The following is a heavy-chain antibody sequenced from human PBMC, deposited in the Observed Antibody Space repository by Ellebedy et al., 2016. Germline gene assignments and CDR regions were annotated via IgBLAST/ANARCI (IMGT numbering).Heavy chain of an antibody. V-gene: IGHV4-34*01. D-gene: IGHD1-26*01. CDR2: INHSGST. Sequence: SETLSLTCAVYGGSFSGYYWSWIRQPPGKGLEWIGEINHSGSTNYNPSLKRRVTMSVDTSKTQFSLKLSSVTAADTGVYYCARGWRVGATMRMYWFDPWGQGTLVTVSS. J-gene: IGHJ5*02. CDR1: GGSFSGYY. CDR3: ARGWRVGATMRMYWFDP.